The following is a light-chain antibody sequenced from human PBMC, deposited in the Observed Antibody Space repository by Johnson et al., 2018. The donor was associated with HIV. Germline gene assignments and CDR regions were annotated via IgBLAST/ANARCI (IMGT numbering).Light chain of an antibody. CDR3: GIWGRSLSAAV. CDR2: END. Sequence: QSVLTQPPSVSAAPGQKVTISCSGSTSNIGNNYVSWYQQLPGTAPRLLIYENDKRPSGIPDRFSGSKSGTSATLGIPGLPTGDEADYYCGIWGRSLSAAVFGTGTKVTVL. CDR1: TSNIGNNY. V-gene: IGLV1-51*02. J-gene: IGLJ1*01.